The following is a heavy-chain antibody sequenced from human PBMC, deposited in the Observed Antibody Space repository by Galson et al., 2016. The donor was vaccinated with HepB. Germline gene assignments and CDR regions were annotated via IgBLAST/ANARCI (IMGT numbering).Heavy chain of an antibody. J-gene: IGHJ6*02. CDR1: GGSFSSQT. D-gene: IGHD3-9*01. Sequence: SVKVSCKVSGGSFSSQTIIWVRQAPGQGLEWMGGIIPMYETVKYAQRFQGRVTITGDESTSTVYLEMNKLTSDDTALYYCARAPVDDDGLTAAHWSMYYFGLGVWGQGTTVTVSS. V-gene: IGHV1-69*13. CDR3: ARAPVDDDGLTAAHWSMYYFGLGV. CDR2: IIPMYETV.